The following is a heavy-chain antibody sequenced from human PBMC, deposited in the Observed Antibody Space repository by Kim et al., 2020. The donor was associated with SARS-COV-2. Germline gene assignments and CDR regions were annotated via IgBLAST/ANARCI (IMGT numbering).Heavy chain of an antibody. V-gene: IGHV3-72*01. CDR3: ARVGPGY. D-gene: IGHD3-16*01. CDR2: KNYPP. J-gene: IGHJ4*02. Sequence: KNYPPEYAASVNGRFTISRDDSKNSWYLQMNSLKTEDTAVYYCARVGPGYWGQGTLVTVSS.